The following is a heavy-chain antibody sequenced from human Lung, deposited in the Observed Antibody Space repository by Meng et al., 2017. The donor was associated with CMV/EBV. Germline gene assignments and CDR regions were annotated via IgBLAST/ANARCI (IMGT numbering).Heavy chain of an antibody. Sequence: QWRKSDPALVKPSASPSLPCAASGDAITNPNWWAWVRQPPGKGLEWIGEIPHRGSRAYNPSLKSRVSMSIDKSKNQFSLKLTSVTAADTAVYHCLRRSGGSVWGQGTLVTVSS. CDR1: GDAITNPNW. V-gene: IGHV4-4*02. J-gene: IGHJ1*01. CDR2: IPHRGSR. CDR3: LRRSGGSV. D-gene: IGHD3-10*01.